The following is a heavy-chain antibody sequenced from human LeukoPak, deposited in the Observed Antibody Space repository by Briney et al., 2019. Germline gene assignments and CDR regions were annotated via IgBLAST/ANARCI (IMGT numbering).Heavy chain of an antibody. D-gene: IGHD1-26*01. CDR2: ISGSGGST. Sequence: AGGSLRLSCAASGFTFSSYGMSWVRQAPGKGLEWVSAISGSGGSTYYADSVKGRFTISRDNSKNTLYLQMNSLRAEDTAVYYCAKESYSGRLPGDYWGQGTLVTVSS. V-gene: IGHV3-23*01. CDR1: GFTFSSYG. J-gene: IGHJ4*02. CDR3: AKESYSGRLPGDY.